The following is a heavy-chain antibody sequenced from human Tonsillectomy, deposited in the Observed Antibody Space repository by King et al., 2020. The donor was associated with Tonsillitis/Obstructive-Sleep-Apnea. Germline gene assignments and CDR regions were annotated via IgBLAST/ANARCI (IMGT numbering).Heavy chain of an antibody. CDR2: ISGSGGST. CDR1: GFTFSSYA. D-gene: IGHD6-6*01. V-gene: IGHV3-23*04. CDR3: AKDKDSSSSPLYYYYYYMDV. J-gene: IGHJ6*03. Sequence: VQLVESGGGLVQPGGSLRLSCAASGFTFSSYAMSWVRQAPGKGLEWVSVISGSGGSTYYADSVKGRLTISSDNSKNTLDLQMNSLRAEDTAVYYCAKDKDSSSSPLYYYYYYMDVWGKGTTVTVSS.